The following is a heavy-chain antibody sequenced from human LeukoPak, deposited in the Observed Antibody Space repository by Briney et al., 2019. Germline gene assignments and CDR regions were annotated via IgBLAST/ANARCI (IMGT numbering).Heavy chain of an antibody. CDR3: ARAGRGYFYYMDV. D-gene: IGHD2-15*01. Sequence: GGSLRLSCAASGFTFSSYGMHWVRQAPGKGLEWVAFIRYDGSNKYYADSVKGRFTISRDNSRNTLYLHVNSLRAEDTAVYYCARAGRGYFYYMDVWGKGTTVTISS. CDR2: IRYDGSNK. V-gene: IGHV3-30*02. J-gene: IGHJ6*03. CDR1: GFTFSSYG.